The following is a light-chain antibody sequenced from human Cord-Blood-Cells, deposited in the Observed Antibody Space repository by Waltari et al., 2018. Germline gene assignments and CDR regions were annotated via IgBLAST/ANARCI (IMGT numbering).Light chain of an antibody. V-gene: IGKV1-39*01. Sequence: DIQMTQSPSSLSASVGDRVTITCRASQSISSNLNWYQQKPGKAPKLLFYASSSLQRGVPSRFSGSGSETDFSHTISSLQPEDFATYYCQQSYSTPPTFGQGTKVEIK. CDR1: QSISSN. J-gene: IGKJ1*01. CDR2: ASS. CDR3: QQSYSTPPT.